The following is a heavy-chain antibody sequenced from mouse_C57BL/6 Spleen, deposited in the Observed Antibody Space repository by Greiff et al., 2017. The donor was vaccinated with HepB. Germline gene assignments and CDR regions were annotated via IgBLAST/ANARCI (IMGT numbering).Heavy chain of an antibody. Sequence: QVQLQQSGPELVKPGASVKISCKASGYAFSSSWMNWVKQRPGKGLEWIGRIYPGDGDTNYNGKFKGKATLTADKSSSTAYMQLSSLTSEDSAVYFCARGGYYGSAGYFDVWGTGTTVTVSS. J-gene: IGHJ1*03. V-gene: IGHV1-82*01. CDR2: IYPGDGDT. D-gene: IGHD1-1*01. CDR1: GYAFSSSW. CDR3: ARGGYYGSAGYFDV.